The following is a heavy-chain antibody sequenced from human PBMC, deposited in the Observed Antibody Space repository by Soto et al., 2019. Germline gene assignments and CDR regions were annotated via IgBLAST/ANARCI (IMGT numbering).Heavy chain of an antibody. CDR3: ARDQGYSYGSLDY. Sequence: QVQLRESGPGLVKPSQTLSLTCTVSGGSITSGDYYWSWIRQPPGKGLEWIGFFYYSGSTYYNPSLQSRVTISVDTSKNQFSLKLSSVTAADTAVYYCARDQGYSYGSLDYWGQGMLVTVAS. J-gene: IGHJ4*02. V-gene: IGHV4-30-4*01. CDR1: GGSITSGDYY. CDR2: FYYSGST. D-gene: IGHD5-18*01.